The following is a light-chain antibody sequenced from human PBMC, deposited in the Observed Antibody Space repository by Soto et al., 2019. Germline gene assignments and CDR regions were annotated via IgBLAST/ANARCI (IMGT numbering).Light chain of an antibody. V-gene: IGKV3-20*01. Sequence: EIVLTQSPGTLSLSPGERATLSCRASQSVTSSYLAWWQQKPGQAPRLLIYGASSRATGIPDRFSGSGSGTDYTLTISRLEPEDFAVYYCQQYGSSPPITFGQGTRLEIK. CDR3: QQYGSSPPIT. CDR1: QSVTSSY. J-gene: IGKJ5*01. CDR2: GAS.